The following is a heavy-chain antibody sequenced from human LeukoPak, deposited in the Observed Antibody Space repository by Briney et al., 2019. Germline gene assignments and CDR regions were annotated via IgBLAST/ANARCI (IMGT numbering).Heavy chain of an antibody. Sequence: GGSLRLSCAASGFTFSSYGMSWVRQAPGKGLERVSAISGSGGSTYYADSVKGRFTISRDNSKNTLYLQMNSLRAEDTAVYYCASYSSGWPYYYYYMDVWGKGTTVTISS. CDR2: ISGSGGST. CDR1: GFTFSSYG. CDR3: ASYSSGWPYYYYYMDV. V-gene: IGHV3-23*01. J-gene: IGHJ6*03. D-gene: IGHD6-19*01.